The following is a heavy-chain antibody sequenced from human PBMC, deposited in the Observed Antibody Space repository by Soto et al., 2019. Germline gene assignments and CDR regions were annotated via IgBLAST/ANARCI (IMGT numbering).Heavy chain of an antibody. CDR1: GFTFSSYA. D-gene: IGHD3-22*01. CDR2: VSGTGGSA. V-gene: IGHV3-23*01. CDR3: ARLGGYVSVGYYYLWDS. J-gene: IGHJ4*02. Sequence: GGSLRLSCAASGFTFSSYAMTWVRQAPGKGLEWVSGVSGTGGSAYYADSVKGRFTISRDKSTNTLYLHMNSLRAADTAVYYCARLGGYVSVGYYYLWDSWGQGTLVTVSS.